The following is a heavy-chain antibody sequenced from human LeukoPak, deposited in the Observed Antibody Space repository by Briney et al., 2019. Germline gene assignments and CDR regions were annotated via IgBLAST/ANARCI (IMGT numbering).Heavy chain of an antibody. Sequence: PGESLKISCKGSGYSFATYWIGWVRQMPGKGLEWMGIIYPGDSDTKYSPSFQGQVTISADKSISTAYLQWSSLKASDTAMYYCARHDETETSFDYWGQGTLLTVSS. V-gene: IGHV5-51*01. J-gene: IGHJ4*02. CDR2: IYPGDSDT. CDR3: ARHDETETSFDY. CDR1: GYSFATYW. D-gene: IGHD1-1*01.